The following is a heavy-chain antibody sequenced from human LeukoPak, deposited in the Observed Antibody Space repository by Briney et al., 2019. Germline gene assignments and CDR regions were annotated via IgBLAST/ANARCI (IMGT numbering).Heavy chain of an antibody. CDR2: IKSKTDGGTT. Sequence: GGSLRLSCAASGFTFSSYAMSWVRQAPGKGLEWVGRIKSKTDGGTTDYAAPVKGRFTISRDDSKNTLYLQMNSLKTEDTAVYYCTTDVKGSSFAFDIWGQGTMVTVSS. CDR3: TTDVKGSSFAFDI. V-gene: IGHV3-15*01. CDR1: GFTFSSYA. J-gene: IGHJ3*02. D-gene: IGHD6-13*01.